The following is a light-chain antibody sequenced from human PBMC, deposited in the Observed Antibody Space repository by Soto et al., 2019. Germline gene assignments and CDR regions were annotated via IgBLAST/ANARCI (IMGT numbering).Light chain of an antibody. CDR1: QDNKNY. Sequence: DIQMTQSPSSLSASVGDRVTITCQACQDNKNYLNCYQQKSGKAPKLLIYDASDLETGVPSRFSGSGSGTDFTFTINSLQPEDIATYYCQQYDNLPLTFGGGTKVDIK. V-gene: IGKV1-33*01. J-gene: IGKJ4*01. CDR2: DAS. CDR3: QQYDNLPLT.